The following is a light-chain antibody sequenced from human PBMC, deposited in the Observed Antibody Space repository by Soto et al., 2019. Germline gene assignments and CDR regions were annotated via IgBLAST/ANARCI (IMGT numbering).Light chain of an antibody. CDR3: QVWDTTSDPEGV. J-gene: IGLJ3*02. V-gene: IGLV3-21*04. CDR2: YDR. CDR1: NIGSKS. Sequence: SYELTQPPSVSVTPGKTATITCGGSNIGSKSVNWYQQKPGQAPVLIMFYDRVRPSGIPARFSGSNSGNTATLTISGVEVGDEADYYCQVWDTTSDPEGVFGGGTKLNVL.